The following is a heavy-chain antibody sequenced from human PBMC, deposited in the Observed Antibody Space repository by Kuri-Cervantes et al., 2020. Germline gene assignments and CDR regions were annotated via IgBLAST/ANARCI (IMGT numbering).Heavy chain of an antibody. CDR1: GGTFSSYA. D-gene: IGHD3-3*01. CDR2: IIPIFGTA. CDR3: ARGLPYYDFWSGPNHFDP. Sequence: SVKVSCKASGGTFSSYAISWVRQAPGQGLEWMGGIIPIFGTANYAQKFQGRVTITADESTSTAYMELSSLRSEDTAVYYCARGLPYYDFWSGPNHFDPWGQGALVTVSS. J-gene: IGHJ5*02. V-gene: IGHV1-69*13.